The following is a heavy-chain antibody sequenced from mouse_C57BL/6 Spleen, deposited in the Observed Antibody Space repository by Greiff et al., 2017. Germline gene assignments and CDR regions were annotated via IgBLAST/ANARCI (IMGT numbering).Heavy chain of an antibody. CDR2: IHPNSGST. J-gene: IGHJ2*01. Sequence: QVQLQQPGAELVKPGASVKLSCKASGYTFTSYWMHWVKQRPGQGLEWIGMIHPNSGSTNYNEKFKSKATLTVDKSSSTAYMQLSSLTAEDSAVYYCARERGYDVEDFDDWGQGTTLTVSS. CDR3: ARERGYDVEDFDD. V-gene: IGHV1-64*01. D-gene: IGHD2-2*01. CDR1: GYTFTSYW.